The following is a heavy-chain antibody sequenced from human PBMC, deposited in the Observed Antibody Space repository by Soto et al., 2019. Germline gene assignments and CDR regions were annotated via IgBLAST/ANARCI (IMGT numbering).Heavy chain of an antibody. V-gene: IGHV3-7*03. CDR2: IKQDGSEK. Sequence: GGSLRLSCAASGFTFSSYWMSWVRQAPGKGLEWVANIKQDGSEKYYVDSVKGRFTISRDNAKNSLYLQMNSLRAEDTAVYYCARIVDPYSSSSTFDYGGQGTLVTVSS. CDR3: ARIVDPYSSSSTFDY. J-gene: IGHJ4*02. D-gene: IGHD6-6*01. CDR1: GFTFSSYW.